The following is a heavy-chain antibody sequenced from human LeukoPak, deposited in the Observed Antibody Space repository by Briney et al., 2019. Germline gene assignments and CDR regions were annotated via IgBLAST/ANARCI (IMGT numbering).Heavy chain of an antibody. CDR3: AKDIVVVPAAIGYYYYYGMDV. D-gene: IGHD2-2*01. Sequence: GRSLRLSCAASGFTFSGYGIHWVRQAPGKGLEWVAVISYDGSNKYYADSVRGRFTISRDNSKNTLYLQMNSLRAEDTAVYYCAKDIVVVPAAIGYYYYYGMDVWGQGTTVTVSS. CDR1: GFTFSGYG. CDR2: ISYDGSNK. V-gene: IGHV3-30*18. J-gene: IGHJ6*02.